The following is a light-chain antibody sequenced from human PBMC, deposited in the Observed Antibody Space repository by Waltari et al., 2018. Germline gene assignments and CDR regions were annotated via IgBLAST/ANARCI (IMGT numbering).Light chain of an antibody. Sequence: QSVLTQPPSVSGAPGQRVTISCTGSSSNIGAGYDVHWYQQLPGTAPKLLIYGNSNRPSGFPDRFSGSKSGTSASRAITGLQAEDEADYYCQSYDSSLSGPLFGGGTKLTVL. CDR2: GNS. CDR1: SSNIGAGYD. V-gene: IGLV1-40*01. CDR3: QSYDSSLSGPL. J-gene: IGLJ2*01.